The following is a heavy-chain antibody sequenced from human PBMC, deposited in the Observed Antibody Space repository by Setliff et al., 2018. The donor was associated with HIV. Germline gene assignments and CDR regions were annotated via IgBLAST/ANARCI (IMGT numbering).Heavy chain of an antibody. Sequence: GASVKVSCKASGYSFARYGLSWVRQAPGQGLEWMGWISGFNGNTKYAQSFQDRVAMTTETATSTAYMEMRSLRSDDTAVYFCARVPYRSAWFSGGHDAFEIWGQGTMVTVSS. D-gene: IGHD6-19*01. CDR2: ISGFNGNT. CDR3: ARVPYRSAWFSGGHDAFEI. CDR1: GYSFARYG. V-gene: IGHV1-18*01. J-gene: IGHJ3*02.